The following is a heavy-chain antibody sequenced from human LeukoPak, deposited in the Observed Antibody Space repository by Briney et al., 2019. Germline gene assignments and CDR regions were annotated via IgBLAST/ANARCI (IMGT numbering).Heavy chain of an antibody. D-gene: IGHD6-13*01. V-gene: IGHV4-59*01. J-gene: IGHJ4*02. CDR3: ARDIYSSSWTAPYY. CDR2: ISDTGST. CDR1: GASMSSYY. Sequence: SETLSLTCSVSGASMSSYYWSWIRQPAGEGLEYIGYISDTGSTNYNPSLMSRVTISVDTSKNQLSLNLKSVTAADTAVYYCARDIYSSSWTAPYYWGQGTLVTVSS.